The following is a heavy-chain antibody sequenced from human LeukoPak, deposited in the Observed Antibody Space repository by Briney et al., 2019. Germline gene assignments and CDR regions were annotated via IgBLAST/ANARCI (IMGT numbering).Heavy chain of an antibody. J-gene: IGHJ4*02. CDR1: GGSFSGYY. Sequence: PSETLSLTCAVYGGSFSGYYWSWIRQPPGKGLEWIGEINHSGSTNYNPSLKSRVTISVDTSKNQFSLKLSSVTAADTAVYYCARRNSGYSNYKTIDYWGQGTLVTVSS. CDR3: ARRNSGYSNYKTIDY. V-gene: IGHV4-34*01. CDR2: INHSGST. D-gene: IGHD4-11*01.